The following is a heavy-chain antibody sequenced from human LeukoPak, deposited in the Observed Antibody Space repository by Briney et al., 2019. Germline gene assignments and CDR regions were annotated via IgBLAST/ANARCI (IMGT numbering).Heavy chain of an antibody. Sequence: ASVNVSCKASGYTFTGYNLHRVRQAPGQGHEWMGWISPNTGRTNYAQKFQARVTMTRETYISTAYMELSSLRSDDTAVYYCARNKGYGDYVADYWGQGTLVTVSS. CDR1: GYTFTGYN. V-gene: IGHV1-2*02. D-gene: IGHD4-17*01. J-gene: IGHJ4*02. CDR3: ARNKGYGDYVADY. CDR2: ISPNTGRT.